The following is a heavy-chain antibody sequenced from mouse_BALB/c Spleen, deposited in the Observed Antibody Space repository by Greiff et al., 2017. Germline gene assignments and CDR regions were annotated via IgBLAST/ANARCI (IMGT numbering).Heavy chain of an antibody. V-gene: IGHV5-6-5*01. CDR1: GFTFSSYA. D-gene: IGHD1-1*01. Sequence: EVKLMESGGGLVKPGGSLKLSCAASGFTFSSYAMSWVRQTPEKRLEWVASISSGGSTYYPDSVKGRFTISRDNARNILYLQMSSLRSEDTAMYYCARGRGTTVGYYFDYWGQGTTLTVSS. CDR3: ARGRGTTVGYYFDY. CDR2: ISSGGST. J-gene: IGHJ2*01.